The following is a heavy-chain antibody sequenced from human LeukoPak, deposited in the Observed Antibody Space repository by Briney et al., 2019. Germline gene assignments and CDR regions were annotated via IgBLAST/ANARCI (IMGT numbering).Heavy chain of an antibody. D-gene: IGHD6-19*01. J-gene: IGHJ3*02. CDR1: GFPFTWSW. Sequence: GGSLRLSCTASGFPFTWSWMHWVRRAPGKGLEWVSRIKGDATGTNYVDSVKGRFTTSRDNAKNSLYLQMNSLRAEDTAVYYCARLGQWLALNAFDIWGQGTMVTVSS. CDR3: ARLGQWLALNAFDI. V-gene: IGHV3-74*01. CDR2: IKGDATGT.